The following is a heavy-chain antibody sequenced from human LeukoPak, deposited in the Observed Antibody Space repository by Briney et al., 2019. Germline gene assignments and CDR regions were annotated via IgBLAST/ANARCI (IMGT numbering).Heavy chain of an antibody. CDR1: GFTFAHYA. Sequence: PGGSLRLSCAASGFTFAHYAMHWVRQALGKGPEWVSGISWSSDVIAYGDSVKGRFTISGDNAKNSPYLQMNSLTPEDTAMYYCAKDMRGTLTSGWSTGFDYWGQGILVIVSS. V-gene: IGHV3-9*01. D-gene: IGHD6-19*01. CDR2: ISWSSDVI. J-gene: IGHJ4*02. CDR3: AKDMRGTLTSGWSTGFDY.